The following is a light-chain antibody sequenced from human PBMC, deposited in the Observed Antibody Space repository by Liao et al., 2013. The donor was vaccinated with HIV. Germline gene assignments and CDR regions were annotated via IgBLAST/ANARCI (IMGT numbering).Light chain of an antibody. CDR1: KLGDKF. J-gene: IGLJ2*01. V-gene: IGLV3-1*01. Sequence: SYDLIQPPSVSVSPGQTATITCSGDKLGDKFASWYQQKPGQSPVLVLFQDDKRPSGIPERFAGSNSGNTATLTISGTQTIDEADYYCQAWDRNTAIFGGGTKLTVL. CDR3: QAWDRNTAI. CDR2: QDD.